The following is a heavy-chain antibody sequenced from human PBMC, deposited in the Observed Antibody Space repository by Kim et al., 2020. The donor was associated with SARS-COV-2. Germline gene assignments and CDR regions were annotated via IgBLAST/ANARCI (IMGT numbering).Heavy chain of an antibody. D-gene: IGHD3-22*01. CDR2: ISAYNGNT. J-gene: IGHJ4*02. CDR1: GYTFTSYG. V-gene: IGHV1-18*01. CDR3: ARPLPYYYDSSGYDY. Sequence: ASVKVSCKASGYTFTSYGISWVRQAPGQGLEWMGWISAYNGNTNYAQKLQGRVTMTTDTSTSTAYMELRSLRSDDTAVYYCARPLPYYYDSSGYDYWGQGTLVTVSS.